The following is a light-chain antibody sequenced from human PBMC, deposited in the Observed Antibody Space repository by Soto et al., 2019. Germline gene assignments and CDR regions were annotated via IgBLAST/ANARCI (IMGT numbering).Light chain of an antibody. Sequence: DIVMTQSPDSLTVSLGERATINCKSSQSVLYTALNKNYLGWYQQKPGQPPKLLIYWASTRASGVPDRFTGSASGTDFSLTISSLQPEDAAVYYCQQYFTTPITFGQSTRLE. CDR3: QQYFTTPIT. J-gene: IGKJ5*01. V-gene: IGKV4-1*01. CDR1: QSVLYTALNKNY. CDR2: WAS.